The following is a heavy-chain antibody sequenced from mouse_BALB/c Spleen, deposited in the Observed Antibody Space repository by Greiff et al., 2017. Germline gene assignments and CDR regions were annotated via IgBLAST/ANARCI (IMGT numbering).Heavy chain of an antibody. V-gene: IGHV2-9*02. Sequence: VKLVESGPGLVAPSQSLSITCTVSGFSLTSYGVHWVRQPPGKGLEWLGVIWAGGSTNYNSALMSRLSISKDNSKSQVFLKMNSLQTDDTAMYYCARTMITTAMDYWGQGTSVTVSS. CDR2: IWAGGST. CDR1: GFSLTSYG. CDR3: ARTMITTAMDY. J-gene: IGHJ4*01. D-gene: IGHD2-4*01.